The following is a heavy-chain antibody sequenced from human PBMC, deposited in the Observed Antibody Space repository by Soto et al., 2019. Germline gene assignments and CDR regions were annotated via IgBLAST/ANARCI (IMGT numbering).Heavy chain of an antibody. CDR1: GDSISSGSY. CDR3: ARVHVMVVAGSTFDY. J-gene: IGHJ4*01. D-gene: IGHD6-19*01. CDR2: IYHGGTT. Sequence: SETLSLTCTVSGDSISSGSYGGWIRQPPGEGPGWIASIYHGGTTFYNPSLKSRISISVDTSKNQFSLRLTSVTAADTATYYCARVHVMVVAGSTFDYWGRGTLVTVSS. V-gene: IGHV4-38-2*02.